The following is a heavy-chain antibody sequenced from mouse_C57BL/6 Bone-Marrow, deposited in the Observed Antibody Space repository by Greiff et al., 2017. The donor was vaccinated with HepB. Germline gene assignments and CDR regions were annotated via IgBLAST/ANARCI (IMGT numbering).Heavy chain of an antibody. CDR1: GYTFTSYW. V-gene: IGHV1-52*01. CDR3: ARSPITTVPPWYFDV. Sequence: QVQLQQSGAELVRPGSSVKLSCKASGYTFTSYWMHWVKQRPIQGLEWIGNIDPSDSETHYNQKFKDKATLTVDKSSSTAYMQLSSLTSEDSAVYYCARSPITTVPPWYFDVWGTGTTVTVSS. CDR2: IDPSDSET. D-gene: IGHD1-1*01. J-gene: IGHJ1*03.